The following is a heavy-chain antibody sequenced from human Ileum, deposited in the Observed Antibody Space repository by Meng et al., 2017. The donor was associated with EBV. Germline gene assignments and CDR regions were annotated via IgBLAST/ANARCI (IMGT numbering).Heavy chain of an antibody. D-gene: IGHD2-21*02. CDR2: IYHSGAT. J-gene: IGHJ4*02. CDR3: ARIPYGDIYSDYFDY. CDR1: RGSVNGYPW. V-gene: IGHV4-4*02. Sequence: QQPLQVPGPGLVKPSVTVSLLCTASRGSVNGYPWWSWVRQPPGEGLEWIGKIYHSGATNYNPSLKRRVTISVDTSENQFSLELNSVTTADTDVYYCARIPYGDIYSDYFDYWGPGTLVTVSS.